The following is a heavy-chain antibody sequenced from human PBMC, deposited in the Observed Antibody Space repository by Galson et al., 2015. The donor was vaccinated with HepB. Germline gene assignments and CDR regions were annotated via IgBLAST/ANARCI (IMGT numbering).Heavy chain of an antibody. V-gene: IGHV5-10-1*01. CDR3: AIYRLRSKGSDIISGGP. CDR2: IDPSDSYT. J-gene: IGHJ5*02. Sequence: QSGAEVKKPGESLRISCKGSGYSFTSYWISWVRQMPGKGLEWMGRIDPSDSYTNYSPSFQGHVTISADKSISTAYLQWSSLKASDTAMYYCAIYRLRSKGSDIISGGPWGQGTLVTVSS. CDR1: GYSFTSYW. D-gene: IGHD2-21*02.